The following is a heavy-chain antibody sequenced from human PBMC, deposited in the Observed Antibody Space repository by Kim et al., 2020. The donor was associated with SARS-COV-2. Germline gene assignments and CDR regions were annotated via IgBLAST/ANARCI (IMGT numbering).Heavy chain of an antibody. CDR2: ISGSGGST. J-gene: IGHJ3*02. CDR1: GFTFSSYA. D-gene: IGHD3-22*01. V-gene: IGHV3-23*01. CDR3: AKDPTYDSSGSDAFDI. Sequence: GGSLRLSCAASGFTFSSYAMSWVRQAPGKGLEWVSAISGSGGSTYYADSVKGRFTISRDNSKNTLYLQMNSLRAEDTAVYYCAKDPTYDSSGSDAFDIWGQGTMVTVSS.